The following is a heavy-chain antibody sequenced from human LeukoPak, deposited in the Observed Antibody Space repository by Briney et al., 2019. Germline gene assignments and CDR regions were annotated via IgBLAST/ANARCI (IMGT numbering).Heavy chain of an antibody. CDR3: ARHDRVIAAAELLN. CDR1: GGSISSYY. Sequence: SETLSLTCTVSGGSISSYYWSWIRQPPGKGLEWIGYIYYSGSTNYNPSLKSRVTISVDTSKNQFSLKLSSVTAADTAVYYCARHDRVIAAAELLNWGQGTLVTVSS. J-gene: IGHJ4*02. CDR2: IYYSGST. V-gene: IGHV4-59*08. D-gene: IGHD6-13*01.